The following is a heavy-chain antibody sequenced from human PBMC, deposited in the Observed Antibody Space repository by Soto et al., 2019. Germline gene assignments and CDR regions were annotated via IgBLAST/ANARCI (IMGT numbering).Heavy chain of an antibody. V-gene: IGHV4-59*01. CDR1: GGSISSYY. J-gene: IGHJ6*02. D-gene: IGHD3-10*01. CDR3: ASSTPGSYNGDYYYYYGMDV. CDR2: IFYSGST. Sequence: QVQLQESGPGLVKPSETLSLTCTVSGGSISSYYWSWIRQPPGKGLEWIGYIFYSGSTNYNPSLKSRVTIPVDTAKSQVSLKLGSVSAADKAVYHCASSTPGSYNGDYYYYYGMDVWGQGTTVTVSS.